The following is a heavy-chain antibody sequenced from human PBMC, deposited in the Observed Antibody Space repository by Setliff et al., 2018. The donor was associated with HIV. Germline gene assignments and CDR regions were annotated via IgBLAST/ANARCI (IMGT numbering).Heavy chain of an antibody. CDR2: ISAYNGNT. CDR1: GYTFSSYG. CDR3: ARAATPNWGYHYYYYMDV. J-gene: IGHJ6*03. Sequence: ASVKVSCKASGYTFSSYGISWVRQAPGQGLEWMGWISAYNGNTNYAQKLQGRVTMTTDTSTSTAYMELRSLRSDDTAVYYCARAATPNWGYHYYYYMDVWGKGTTVTVSS. V-gene: IGHV1-18*01. D-gene: IGHD7-27*01.